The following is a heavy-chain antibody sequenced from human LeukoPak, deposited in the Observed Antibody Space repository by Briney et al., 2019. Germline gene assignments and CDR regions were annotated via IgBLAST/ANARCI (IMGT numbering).Heavy chain of an antibody. V-gene: IGHV3-30*01. CDR3: ARDRSLSSFGELFL. J-gene: IGHJ4*02. CDR1: GFTFRTYA. Sequence: PGGSLRLSCAASGFTFRTYAVHWVRQAPGKGLEWVAVISYDGTNKYYADSVKGRFTISRDNPKNTLYLQMNTLRSEDTALYYCARDRSLSSFGELFLWGQGTLVTVSS. D-gene: IGHD3-10*01. CDR2: ISYDGTNK.